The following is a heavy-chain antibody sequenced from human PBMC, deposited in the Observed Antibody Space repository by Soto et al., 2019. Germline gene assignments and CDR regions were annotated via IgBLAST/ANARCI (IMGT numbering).Heavy chain of an antibody. D-gene: IGHD3-10*01. CDR2: IGYSGAS. CDR3: ARHGFGSLHGLVDV. CDR1: GGSITDYY. V-gene: IGHV4-59*08. Sequence: QVQLQESGPGLVKPSETLSLTCTVSGGSITDYYCSWFRQSPGQGLEWIGYIGYSGASAYNLSLKRQVTMSVDTSKTQFSLMLESVTATDTAVYYCARHGFGSLHGLVDVWGQGTTVIVSS. J-gene: IGHJ6*02.